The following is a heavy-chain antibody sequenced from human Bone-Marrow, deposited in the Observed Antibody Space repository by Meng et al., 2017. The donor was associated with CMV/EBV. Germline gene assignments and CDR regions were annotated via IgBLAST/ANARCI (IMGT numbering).Heavy chain of an antibody. Sequence: GESLKISCAASGFSFSYYSMHWVRQTPGKGLEWVSFIQYDGNHKYDAESVKGRFTISRDNSKNMVYLQMISLRPEDTAVYYCARGQYDCSSTSCLPVDAFDIWGQGTMVTVSS. V-gene: IGHV3-30*02. D-gene: IGHD2-2*01. J-gene: IGHJ3*02. CDR1: GFSFSYYS. CDR3: ARGQYDCSSTSCLPVDAFDI. CDR2: IQYDGNHK.